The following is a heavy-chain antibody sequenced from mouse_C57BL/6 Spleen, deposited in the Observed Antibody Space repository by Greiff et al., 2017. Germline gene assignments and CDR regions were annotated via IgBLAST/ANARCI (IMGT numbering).Heavy chain of an antibody. Sequence: EVKLEESGGGLVKPGGSLKLSCAASGFTFSDYGMHWVRQAPEKGLEWVAYISSGSSTIYYADTVKGRFTISRDHAKNTLFLQMTSLRSEDTAMYYCARPFTTVVATPAYWGQGTLVTVSA. CDR1: GFTFSDYG. D-gene: IGHD1-1*01. CDR2: ISSGSSTI. J-gene: IGHJ3*01. CDR3: ARPFTTVVATPAY. V-gene: IGHV5-17*01.